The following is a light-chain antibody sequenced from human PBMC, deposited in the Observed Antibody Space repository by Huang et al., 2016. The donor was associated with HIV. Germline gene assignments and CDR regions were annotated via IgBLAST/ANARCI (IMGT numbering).Light chain of an antibody. V-gene: IGKV1-9*01. CDR1: QGISSD. CDR3: QQVNSFPFT. CDR2: CAS. J-gene: IGKJ3*01. Sequence: IHLTQSPSSLSASVGDRVIITCRASQGISSDLAWFQQKPGKAPKLLSYCASTLQSGVPSRFTGSGSGANFTLSISSLQPEDFSTYYCQQVNSFPFTFGPGTKVDIK.